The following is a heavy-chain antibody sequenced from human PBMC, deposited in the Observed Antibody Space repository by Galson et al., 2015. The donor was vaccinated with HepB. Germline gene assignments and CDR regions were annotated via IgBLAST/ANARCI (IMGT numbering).Heavy chain of an antibody. D-gene: IGHD3-10*01. V-gene: IGHV3-11*06. CDR1: GFTFSDYY. CDR2: ISSSSSYT. Sequence: SLRLSCAASGFTFSDYYMSWIRQAPGKGLEWVSYISSSSSYTNYADSVKGRFTISRDNAKNSLYLQMNSLRAEDTAVYYCARWHQPSAGGSGYAFDIWGQGTMVTVSS. CDR3: ARWHQPSAGGSGYAFDI. J-gene: IGHJ3*02.